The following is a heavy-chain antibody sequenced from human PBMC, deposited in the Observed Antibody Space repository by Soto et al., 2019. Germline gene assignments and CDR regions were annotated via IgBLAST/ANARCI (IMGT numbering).Heavy chain of an antibody. J-gene: IGHJ4*02. V-gene: IGHV3-9*01. CDR1: GFTFDDYA. D-gene: IGHD3-16*01. CDR2: ISWNSGSI. Sequence: VQLVESGGGLVQPGRSLRLSCAASGFTFDDYAMHWVRQAPGKGLEWVSGISWNSGSIGYADSVKGRFTISRDNAKNSLYLQMNSLRAEDTALYYCAKATYYDYIWGSYIDSWGQGTLVTVSS. CDR3: AKATYYDYIWGSYIDS.